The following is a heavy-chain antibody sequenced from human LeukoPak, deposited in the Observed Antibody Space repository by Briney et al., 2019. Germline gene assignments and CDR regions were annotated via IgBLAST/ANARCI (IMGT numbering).Heavy chain of an antibody. Sequence: SCKASGYTFTSYYMHWVHQAPGKGLEWVAVISYGGSNKSYADSVKGRFAISRDNSKNTLYLQMNSLRAEDTAVYYCARDSDVEVAATHWFDPWGQGALVTVSS. J-gene: IGHJ5*02. D-gene: IGHD2-15*01. CDR3: ARDSDVEVAATHWFDP. CDR2: ISYGGSNK. V-gene: IGHV3-30*09. CDR1: GYTFTSYY.